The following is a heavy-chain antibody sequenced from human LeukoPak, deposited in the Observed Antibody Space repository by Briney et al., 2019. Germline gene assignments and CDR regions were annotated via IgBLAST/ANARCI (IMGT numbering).Heavy chain of an antibody. CDR3: VRHRTAGIGENWFDP. CDR2: IANEATNYAT. D-gene: IGHD3-10*01. J-gene: IGHJ5*02. V-gene: IGHV3-73*01. CDR1: GLSFTDSG. Sequence: GSLRLSCAASGLSFTDSGFHWVRHASGKGLEWVARIANEATNYATAYAASVKGRFTIYRDNSKKTAYLQMNRLKTEDTAVYYCVRHRTAGIGENWFDPWGQGTLVTVSS.